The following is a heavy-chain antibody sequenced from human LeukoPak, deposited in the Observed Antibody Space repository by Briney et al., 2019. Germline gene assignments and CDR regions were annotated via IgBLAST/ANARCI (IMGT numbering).Heavy chain of an antibody. V-gene: IGHV3-21*01. CDR2: ITTSSNYI. Sequence: GGSLRLSCAASGFTFSAYNMNWVRRTPGKGLEWVSSITTSSNYIFYADSVRGRFTISRDNAKNSLYLQMNSLRAEDTAVYYCARESLWFGDAFDIWGQGTMVTVSS. J-gene: IGHJ3*02. CDR1: GFTFSAYN. CDR3: ARESLWFGDAFDI. D-gene: IGHD3-10*01.